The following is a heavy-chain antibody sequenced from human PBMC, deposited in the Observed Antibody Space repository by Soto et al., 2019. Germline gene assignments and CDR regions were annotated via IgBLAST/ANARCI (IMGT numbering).Heavy chain of an antibody. J-gene: IGHJ6*03. V-gene: IGHV3-7*02. Sequence: GGSLRLSCAASGFTFSSYWMSWVRQAPGKGLEWVANIKQDGSEKYYVDSVKGRFTISRDNAKNSLYLQMNSLRAEDTAVYYCARAQGQKVRYYYYMDVWGKGTTVTVSS. CDR1: GFTFSSYW. CDR2: IKQDGSEK. CDR3: ARAQGQKVRYYYYMDV.